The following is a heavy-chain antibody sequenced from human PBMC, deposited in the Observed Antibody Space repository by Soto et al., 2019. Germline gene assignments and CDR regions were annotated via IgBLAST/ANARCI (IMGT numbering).Heavy chain of an antibody. CDR2: VYSGGTT. CDR3: ARDPGYRNGMDV. V-gene: IGHV3-66*01. Sequence: GSLRLSCAASGFTVSSDYMTCVRQAPGKGLEWLSTVYSGGTTYYADSVKGRFIISRDNSKNTLFLQMNNLRVEDTAMYYCARDPGYRNGMDVWGQGTTVTVSS. CDR1: GFTVSSDY. J-gene: IGHJ6*02. D-gene: IGHD5-18*01.